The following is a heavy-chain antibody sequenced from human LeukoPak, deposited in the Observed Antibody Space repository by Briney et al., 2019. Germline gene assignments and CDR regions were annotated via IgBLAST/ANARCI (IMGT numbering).Heavy chain of an antibody. CDR2: INHSGST. J-gene: IGHJ4*02. CDR3: ARLHLVSSGWYPMADS. Sequence: GSLRLSCAASGFTFSTYEMDWVRQAPGKGLEWIGEINHSGSTNYTPSLKSRVTISVDTSKNQFSLKLSSVTAADTAVYYCARLHLVSSGWYPMADSWGQGTLVTVSS. D-gene: IGHD6-19*01. V-gene: IGHV4-34*01. CDR1: GFTFSTYE.